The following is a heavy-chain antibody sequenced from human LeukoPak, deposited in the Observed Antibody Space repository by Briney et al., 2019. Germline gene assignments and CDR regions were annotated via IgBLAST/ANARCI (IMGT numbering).Heavy chain of an antibody. CDR3: AGYYYYDSSGPDPNYYYMDV. CDR2: ISSSSSYI. J-gene: IGHJ6*03. Sequence: GGSLRLPCAASGFTFSSYSMNWVRQAPGKGLEWVSSISSSSSYIYYADSVKGRFTISRDNAKNSLYLQMNSLRAEDTAVYYCAGYYYYDSSGPDPNYYYMDVWGKGTTVTISS. V-gene: IGHV3-21*01. D-gene: IGHD3-22*01. CDR1: GFTFSSYS.